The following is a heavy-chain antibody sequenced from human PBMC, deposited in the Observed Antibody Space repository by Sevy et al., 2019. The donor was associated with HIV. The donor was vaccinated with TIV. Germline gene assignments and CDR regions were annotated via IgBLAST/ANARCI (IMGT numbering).Heavy chain of an antibody. J-gene: IGHJ4*02. Sequence: ASVKVSCKVSGYTLSQISMHWVRQAPGKGLEWMGRFDPEDRETIYAQKFQARVTMTEDTSTDTAYMELSSLRSDDTAVYYCATTKDYYDSSGSPFDSWGQGTLVTVSS. CDR1: GYTLSQIS. D-gene: IGHD3-22*01. V-gene: IGHV1-24*01. CDR2: FDPEDRET. CDR3: ATTKDYYDSSGSPFDS.